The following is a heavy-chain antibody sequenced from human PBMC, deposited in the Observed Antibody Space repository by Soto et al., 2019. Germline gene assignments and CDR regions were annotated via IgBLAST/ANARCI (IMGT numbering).Heavy chain of an antibody. CDR3: ARGALPWLELNY. D-gene: IGHD1-7*01. Sequence: QVPLVQSGAEVKYPGASVKVSCKAAGYTFTGYAMHWVRQAPGQRLEWMGWINAGNGNTKYSQKFQGRVTITRDTSASTAYMELSSLRSEDTAVYYCARGALPWLELNYWGQGTLVTVSS. CDR2: INAGNGNT. V-gene: IGHV1-3*01. J-gene: IGHJ4*02. CDR1: GYTFTGYA.